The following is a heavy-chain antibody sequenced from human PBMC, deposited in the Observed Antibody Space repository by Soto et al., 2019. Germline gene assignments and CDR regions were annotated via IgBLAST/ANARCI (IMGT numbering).Heavy chain of an antibody. CDR1: GCTFSSYS. CDR3: APEYSSATPDYPQGY. J-gene: IGHJ4*02. D-gene: IGHD3-22*01. CDR2: IIPIFGTA. V-gene: IGHV1-69*13. Sequence: SVKVSCKASGCTFSSYSISWVRQAPGQGLEWMGGIIPIFGTANYAQKFQGRVTITADESTSTAYMELSSLRSEDTAVYYCAPEYSSATPDYPQGYGSQGTLVTIAA.